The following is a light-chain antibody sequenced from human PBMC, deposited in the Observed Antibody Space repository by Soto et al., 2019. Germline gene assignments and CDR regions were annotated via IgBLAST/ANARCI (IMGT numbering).Light chain of an antibody. CDR3: CSYAGSHTWV. Sequence: QSAPTQPRSVSGSPGQSVTISCTGTSSDVDTYNRVSWYQQPPGTAPKLMLYEVSNRPSGVPDRFSGSRSGNTASLTISGLQAEDEADYYCCSYAGSHTWVFGTGTHLTVL. V-gene: IGLV2-18*02. J-gene: IGLJ1*01. CDR2: EVS. CDR1: SSDVDTYNR.